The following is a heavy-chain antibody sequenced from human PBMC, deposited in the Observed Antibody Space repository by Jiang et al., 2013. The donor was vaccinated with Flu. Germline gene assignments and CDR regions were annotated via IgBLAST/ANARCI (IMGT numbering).Heavy chain of an antibody. D-gene: IGHD3-22*01. Sequence: TGMCVSWIRQPPGKALEWLALIDWDDDKYYSTSLKTRLTISKDTSKNQVVLTMTNMDPVDTATYYCAHRRGPLRPDRYYYDSSGYYVPGQFDYWGQGTLVTVSS. V-gene: IGHV2-70*12. CDR2: IDWDDDK. J-gene: IGHJ4*02. CDR3: AHRRGPLRPDRYYYDSSGYYVPGQFDY. CDR1: TGMC.